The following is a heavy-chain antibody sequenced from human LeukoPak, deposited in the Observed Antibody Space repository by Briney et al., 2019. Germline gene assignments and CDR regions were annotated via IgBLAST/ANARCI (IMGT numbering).Heavy chain of an antibody. V-gene: IGHV4-59*07. J-gene: IGHJ4*02. D-gene: IGHD3-22*01. CDR3: ARSYDSSGYYYVFDY. CDR1: GGSIKSYF. Sequence: SDTLSLICTVSGGSIKSYFWSWIRQPPGKGLEWIGHIYYSGSTNKKPPLRSRVTISVDTSKNQFSLKLSSVTAADTAVYYCARSYDSSGYYYVFDYWGQGTLVTVSS. CDR2: IYYSGST.